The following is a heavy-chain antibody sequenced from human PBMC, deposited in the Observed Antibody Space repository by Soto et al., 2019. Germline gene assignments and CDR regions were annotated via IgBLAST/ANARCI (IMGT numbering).Heavy chain of an antibody. Sequence: QLVQSGSEVKKPGSSVKVSCQASGGTFSGYALTWVRQAPGQGLEWMGEFVPLFGTTNYAQKFPGRITITADESTGTAYMQLSTLTSNDTALYYCATRCLGVPSPPYLDICGQRTLVTVSS. D-gene: IGHD2-15*01. CDR1: GGTFSGYA. J-gene: IGHJ4*02. CDR3: ATRCLGVPSPPYLDI. V-gene: IGHV1-69*01. CDR2: FVPLFGTT.